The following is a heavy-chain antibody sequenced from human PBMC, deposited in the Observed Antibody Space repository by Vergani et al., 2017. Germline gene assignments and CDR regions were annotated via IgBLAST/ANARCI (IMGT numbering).Heavy chain of an antibody. J-gene: IGHJ4*02. CDR1: GGSFSGYY. CDR3: AGTRRRFEDFDY. V-gene: IGHV4-34*01. CDR2: INNSGST. D-gene: IGHD3-3*01. Sequence: QVQLQQWGAGLLKPSETLSLTCAVYGGSFSGYYWSWIRQPPGKGLEWIGEINNSGSTNYNPSLRSRVTISVDTSKNQFSLKLSSVTAADTAVYYCAGTRRRFEDFDYWGQGTLVTVSS.